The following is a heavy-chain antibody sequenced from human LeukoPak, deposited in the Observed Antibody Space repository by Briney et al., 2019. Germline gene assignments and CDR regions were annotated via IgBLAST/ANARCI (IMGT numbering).Heavy chain of an antibody. CDR1: GFTFSSYG. J-gene: IGHJ4*02. CDR3: AREVYSSSSDFDY. D-gene: IGHD6-6*01. CDR2: IKQDGSEK. V-gene: IGHV3-7*01. Sequence: PGGSLRLSCAASGFTFSSYGMSWVRQAPGKGLEWVANIKQDGSEKYYVDSVKGRFTISRDNAKNSLYLQMNSLRAEDTAVYYCAREVYSSSSDFDYWGQGTLVTVSS.